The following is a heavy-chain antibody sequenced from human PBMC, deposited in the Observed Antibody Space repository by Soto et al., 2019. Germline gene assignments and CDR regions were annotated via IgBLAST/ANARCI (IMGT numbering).Heavy chain of an antibody. CDR3: ARDKGVVVVPAPWFDP. CDR2: IYYSGST. D-gene: IGHD2-2*01. Sequence: SETLSLTCTVSGGSISSGGYYWSWIRQHPGKGLEWIGYIYYSGSTYYNPSLKSRVTISVDTSKNQFSLKLSSVTAADTAVYYCARDKGVVVVPAPWFDPWGQGTLVTVSS. J-gene: IGHJ5*02. V-gene: IGHV4-31*03. CDR1: GGSISSGGYY.